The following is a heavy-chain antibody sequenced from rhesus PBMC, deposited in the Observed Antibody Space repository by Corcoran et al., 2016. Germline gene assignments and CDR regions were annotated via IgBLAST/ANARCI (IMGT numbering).Heavy chain of an antibody. Sequence: VQLQESGPGLVMPSETLSLTSAVPTYSVRLNSGAWIPRPPGKGLGGFGYIYGTSGTTYYNPSLKSRVTISTDTSKNQFSLRLSSVTAADTAVYYCARVVDYDSGYYGYYFDYWGQGVLVTVSS. CDR1: TYSVRLNS. CDR3: ARVVDYDSGYYGYYFDY. CDR2: IYGTSGTT. D-gene: IGHD3-28*01. J-gene: IGHJ4*01. V-gene: IGHV4-160*01.